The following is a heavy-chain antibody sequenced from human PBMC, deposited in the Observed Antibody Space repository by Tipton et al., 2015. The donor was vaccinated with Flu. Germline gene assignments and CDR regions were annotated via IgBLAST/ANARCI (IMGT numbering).Heavy chain of an antibody. CDR2: ISTSGSTV. D-gene: IGHD3-16*01. V-gene: IGHV3-48*03. CDR1: GLTISSYE. Sequence: SLRLSCAASGLTISSYEMNWVRQAPGKGLEWVSYISTSGSTVYYADSMKGRFTISRDNAKNSLYLQMNSLTAEDTAVYYCAFGGAFDYWGQGTLVTVSS. J-gene: IGHJ4*02. CDR3: AFGGAFDY.